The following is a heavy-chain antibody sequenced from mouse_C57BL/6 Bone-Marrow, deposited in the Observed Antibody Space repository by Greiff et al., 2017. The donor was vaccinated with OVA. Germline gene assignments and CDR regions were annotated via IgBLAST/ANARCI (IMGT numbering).Heavy chain of an antibody. V-gene: IGHV1-69*01. CDR1: GYTFTSYW. CDR2: IDPSDSYT. Sequence: QVQLQQPGAELVMPGASVKLSCTASGYTFTSYWLHWVPQRPGQGLEWIGDIDPSDSYTSYNPKFKGKSTLTVDKSSSTAYMQLSSLTSGDSAVYYCASSELALDYWGQGTALTVSS. J-gene: IGHJ2*01. CDR3: ASSELALDY.